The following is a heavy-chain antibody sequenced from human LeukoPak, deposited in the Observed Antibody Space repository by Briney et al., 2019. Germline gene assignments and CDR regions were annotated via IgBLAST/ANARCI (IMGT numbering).Heavy chain of an antibody. V-gene: IGHV1-46*01. Sequence: WASVKVSCKASGYTFTSYYMHWVRQAPGQGLEGMGIINPSGGSTSYAQKFQGRVTMTRDMSTSTVYMELSSLRSEDTAVYYCARGLVVPAAHPVAYYMDVWGKGTTVTVSS. D-gene: IGHD2-2*01. CDR2: INPSGGST. CDR1: GYTFTSYY. J-gene: IGHJ6*03. CDR3: ARGLVVPAAHPVAYYMDV.